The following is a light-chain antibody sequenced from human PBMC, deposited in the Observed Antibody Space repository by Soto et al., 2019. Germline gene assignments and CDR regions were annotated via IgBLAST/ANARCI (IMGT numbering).Light chain of an antibody. CDR2: DVS. CDR3: SSYTSSGTLV. CDR1: SSDVGGYNY. V-gene: IGLV2-14*01. J-gene: IGLJ2*01. Sequence: QSVLTQPASVSGSPGPSITISCTGTSSDVGGYNYVSWYQQHPGKAPKLMIYDVSNRPSGVSNRFSGSKSGNTASLTISGLQAEYEADYYCSSYTSSGTLVFGGGTKVTVL.